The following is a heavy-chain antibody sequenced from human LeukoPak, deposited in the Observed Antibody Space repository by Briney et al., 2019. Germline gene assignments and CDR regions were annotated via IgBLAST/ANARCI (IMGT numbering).Heavy chain of an antibody. D-gene: IGHD4-17*01. CDR2: IYYSGST. Sequence: SETLFLTCTVSGGSISSYYWSWIRQPPGKGLEWIGYIYYSGSTNYNPSLKSRVTISVDTSKNQFSLKPSSVTAADTAVYYCAREKYGDYSPLFDPWGQGTLVTVSS. J-gene: IGHJ5*02. V-gene: IGHV4-59*01. CDR1: GGSISSYY. CDR3: AREKYGDYSPLFDP.